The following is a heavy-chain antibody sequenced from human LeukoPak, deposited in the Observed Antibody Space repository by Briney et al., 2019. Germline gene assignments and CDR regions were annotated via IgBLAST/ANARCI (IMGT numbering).Heavy chain of an antibody. CDR3: ARRIAGSGVDY. D-gene: IGHD6-13*01. J-gene: IGHJ4*02. V-gene: IGHV5-51*01. Sequence: GESLKISCKGSGYNFISYWIGWVRQMPGKGLELMGIIYPGDSDTRYSPSFQGQVTISADKPISTAYLQWRSLKASDSAMYYCARRIAGSGVDYWGQGTLVTVSS. CDR2: IYPGDSDT. CDR1: GYNFISYW.